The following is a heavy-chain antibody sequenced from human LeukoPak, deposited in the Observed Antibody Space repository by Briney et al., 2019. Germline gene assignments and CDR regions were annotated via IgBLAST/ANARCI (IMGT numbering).Heavy chain of an antibody. CDR1: GDSLTGYY. J-gene: IGHJ4*02. CDR3: AGGLRDGYNAFDN. V-gene: IGHV1-2*02. D-gene: IGHD5-24*01. Sequence: GASVKVSCKASGDSLTGYYIHWVRQAPGQGLEWMGWINPNSGGTNYAQKFQGRVTMTRDTSISTAYMELSRLRSDETAVYYCAGGLRDGYNAFDNWGQGTLVTVSS. CDR2: INPNSGGT.